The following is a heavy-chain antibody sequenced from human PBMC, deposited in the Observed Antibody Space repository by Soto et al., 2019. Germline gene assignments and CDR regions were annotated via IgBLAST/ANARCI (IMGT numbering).Heavy chain of an antibody. J-gene: IGHJ6*02. Sequence: GSLRLSCAASGFTFSSYAMSWVRQAPGKGLEWVSAISGSGGSTYYADSVKGRFTISRDNSKNTLYLQMNSLRAEDTAVYYCAKAGDTAMVTDTYYYYGMDVWGQGTTVTVSS. D-gene: IGHD5-18*01. CDR1: GFTFSSYA. V-gene: IGHV3-23*01. CDR3: AKAGDTAMVTDTYYYYGMDV. CDR2: ISGSGGST.